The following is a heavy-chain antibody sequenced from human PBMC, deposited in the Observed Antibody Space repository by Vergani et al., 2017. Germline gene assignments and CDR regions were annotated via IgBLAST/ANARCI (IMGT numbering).Heavy chain of an antibody. Sequence: QVQLVESGGGVVQPGRSLRLSCAASGFTFSSYGMHWVRQAPGQGLEWVAVISYDGSNKYYADSVKGRFTISRDNSKNTLYLQMNSLRAEDTAVYYCAKDRGTRFDYWGQGTLVTVSA. CDR1: GFTFSSYG. J-gene: IGHJ4*02. CDR2: ISYDGSNK. CDR3: AKDRGTRFDY. V-gene: IGHV3-30*18. D-gene: IGHD1-14*01.